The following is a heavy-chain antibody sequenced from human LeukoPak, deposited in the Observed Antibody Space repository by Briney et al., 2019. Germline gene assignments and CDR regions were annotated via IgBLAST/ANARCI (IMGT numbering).Heavy chain of an antibody. Sequence: GGSLRLSCAASGFTFSSYWMHWVRQAPGKGLVWVSLINSDGSSTSYADSVKGRFTISRDNAKNTLYLQMNSLRAEDTAVYYYARAFRIAAAGWAFDIWGQGTMVTVSS. D-gene: IGHD6-13*01. CDR2: INSDGSST. CDR3: ARAFRIAAAGWAFDI. J-gene: IGHJ3*02. CDR1: GFTFSSYW. V-gene: IGHV3-74*01.